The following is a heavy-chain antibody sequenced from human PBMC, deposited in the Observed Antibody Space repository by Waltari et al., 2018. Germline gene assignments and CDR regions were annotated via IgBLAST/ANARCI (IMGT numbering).Heavy chain of an antibody. D-gene: IGHD6-19*01. V-gene: IGHV3-21*01. CDR1: GFTFSSYS. CDR3: ASSSGWYMYI. J-gene: IGHJ3*02. Sequence: EVQLVESGGGLVKPGGSLRLSCAASGFTFSSYSMTWVRQAPGQGLEWVSSISSSSSYIYYADSVKGRFTISRDNAKNSLYLQMNSLRAEDTAVYYCASSSGWYMYIWGQGTMVTVSS. CDR2: ISSSSSYI.